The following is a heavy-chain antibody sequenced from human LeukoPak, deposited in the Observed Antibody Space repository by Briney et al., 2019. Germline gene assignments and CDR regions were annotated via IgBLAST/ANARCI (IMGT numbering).Heavy chain of an antibody. V-gene: IGHV3-48*01. Sequence: GGSLRLSCAASGFTFSSYSMNWVRQAPGKGLEWVSYISSSSSTIYYADSVKGRFTISRDNAKNLLYLQMNSLRAEDTAVYYCARWVRYYDSSGFGVDNWGQGTLVTVSS. CDR2: ISSSSSTI. D-gene: IGHD3-22*01. J-gene: IGHJ4*02. CDR1: GFTFSSYS. CDR3: ARWVRYYDSSGFGVDN.